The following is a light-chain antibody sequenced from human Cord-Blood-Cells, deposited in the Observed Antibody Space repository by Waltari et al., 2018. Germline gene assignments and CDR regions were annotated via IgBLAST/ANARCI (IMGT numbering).Light chain of an antibody. CDR3: CSYAGSYTLV. V-gene: IGLV2-11*02. CDR2: DVS. Sequence: QSALTQPRSVSGSPGQAVTISCTGTSSDGGGYNYVSWYQQHPGNAPKLMFYDVSKRPSGVPDRFSGSKSGNTASLTISGLQAEDEADYYCCSYAGSYTLVFGGGTKLTVL. CDR1: SSDGGGYNY. J-gene: IGLJ2*01.